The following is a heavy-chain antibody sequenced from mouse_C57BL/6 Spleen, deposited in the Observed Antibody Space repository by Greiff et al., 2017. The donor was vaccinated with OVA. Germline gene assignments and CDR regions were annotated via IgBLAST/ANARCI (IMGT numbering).Heavy chain of an antibody. D-gene: IGHD1-1*01. V-gene: IGHV1-5*01. CDR1: GYTFTSYW. J-gene: IGHJ2*01. CDR3: TTVTTVVAYYFDD. CDR2: IYPGNSDT. Sequence: EVQLQQSGTVLARPGASVKMSCKTSGYTFTSYWMHWVKQRPGQGLEWIGAIYPGNSDTSYNQKFKGKAKLTAVTSASTAYMELSSLTNEYSAVDYYTTVTTVVAYYFDDWGKGTTRTGSS.